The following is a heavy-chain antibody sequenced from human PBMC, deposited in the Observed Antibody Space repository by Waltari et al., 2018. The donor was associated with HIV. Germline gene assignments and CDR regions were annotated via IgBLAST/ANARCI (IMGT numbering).Heavy chain of an antibody. D-gene: IGHD2-2*01. V-gene: IGHV4-39*01. CDR1: GGPLSRSSYY. CDR3: ARPIVVGALGYGMDV. Sequence: QLQLQESGPGLVKPSETLSLTCTVPGGPLSRSSYYWGWIRQPPGKGLEWIGSIYYSGSTYYNPSLKSRVTISVDTSKNQFSLKLSSVTAADTAVYYCARPIVVGALGYGMDVWGQGTTVTVSS. J-gene: IGHJ6*02. CDR2: IYYSGST.